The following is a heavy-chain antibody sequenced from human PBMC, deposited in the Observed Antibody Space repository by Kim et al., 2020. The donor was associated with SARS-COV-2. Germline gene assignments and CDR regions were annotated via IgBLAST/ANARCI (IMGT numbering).Heavy chain of an antibody. CDR2: IYYSGST. J-gene: IGHJ5*02. CDR3: AREGWYSSGQTAWFDP. Sequence: SETLSLTCTVSGGSISSGGYYWSWIRQHPGKGLEWIGYIYYSGSTYYNPSLKSRVTISVDTSKNQFSLKLSSVTAADTAVYYCAREGWYSSGQTAWFDPWGQGTLVTVSS. D-gene: IGHD6-19*01. V-gene: IGHV4-31*03. CDR1: GGSISSGGYY.